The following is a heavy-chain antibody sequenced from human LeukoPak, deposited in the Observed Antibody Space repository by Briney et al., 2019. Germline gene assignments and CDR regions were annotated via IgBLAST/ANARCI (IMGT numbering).Heavy chain of an antibody. D-gene: IGHD4-17*01. J-gene: IGHJ1*01. V-gene: IGHV3-23*01. Sequence: GSLRLSCAASGFTFSSYAMSWVRQAPGKGLEWVSAISGSGGSTYYADSVKGRFTISRDNSKNTLYLQMNSLRAEDTAVYCCAKDYGDYPAEYFQHWGQGTLVTVSS. CDR2: ISGSGGST. CDR3: AKDYGDYPAEYFQH. CDR1: GFTFSSYA.